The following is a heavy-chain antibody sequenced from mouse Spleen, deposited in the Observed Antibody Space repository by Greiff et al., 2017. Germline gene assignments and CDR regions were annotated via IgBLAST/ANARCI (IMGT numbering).Heavy chain of an antibody. J-gene: IGHJ2*01. Sequence: VQLQQSGPGLVKPSQSLSLTCSVTGYSITSGYYWKWIRQPAGNKLEWMGYISYDGSNNYNPSLKNRISITRDTSKNQFFLKLNSVTTEDTATYYCARGVYYFDYWGQGTTLTVSS. CDR1: GYSITSGYY. V-gene: IGHV3-6*01. CDR2: ISYDGSN. CDR3: ARGVYYFDY.